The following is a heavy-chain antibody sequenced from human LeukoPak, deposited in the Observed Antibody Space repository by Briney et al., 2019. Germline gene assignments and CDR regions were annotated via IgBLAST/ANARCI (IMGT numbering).Heavy chain of an antibody. D-gene: IGHD3-22*01. V-gene: IGHV4-34*01. Sequence: SETLSLTCAVYGGSFSGYYWSWIRQPQGKGLERIGEINHSGSTNYNPSLKSRVTISIDTSKNQFSLKLSSVTAADTAVYYCSLFDYYDFSRGDYWGQGTLVTVSS. J-gene: IGHJ4*02. CDR3: SLFDYYDFSRGDY. CDR1: GGSFSGYY. CDR2: INHSGST.